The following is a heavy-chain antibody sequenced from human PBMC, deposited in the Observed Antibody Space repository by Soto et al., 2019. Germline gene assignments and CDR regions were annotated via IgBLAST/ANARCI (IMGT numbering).Heavy chain of an antibody. J-gene: IGHJ4*02. Sequence: SLRLSCAASGFTFSSYGMHWVRQAPGKGLEWVAVISYDGSNKYYADSVKGRFTISRDNSKNTLYLQMNSLGAEDTAVYYCAKSSDSSGYYQQTYYFDYWGQGTLVTVSS. V-gene: IGHV3-30*18. D-gene: IGHD3-22*01. CDR2: ISYDGSNK. CDR3: AKSSDSSGYYQQTYYFDY. CDR1: GFTFSSYG.